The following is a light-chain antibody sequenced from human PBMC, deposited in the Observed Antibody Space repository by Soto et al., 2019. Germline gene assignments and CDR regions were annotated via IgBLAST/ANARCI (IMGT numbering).Light chain of an antibody. Sequence: EIVLTQYPATLSLSPGERANISCRASQSVTTYLAWYQQKPGQAPRLLIYDASDRATGIPARFSGSGSGTDFTLTISSLEPEDFAVYYCQQRSNWPPSITFGQGTRLEIK. V-gene: IGKV3-11*01. CDR1: QSVTTY. J-gene: IGKJ5*01. CDR2: DAS. CDR3: QQRSNWPPSIT.